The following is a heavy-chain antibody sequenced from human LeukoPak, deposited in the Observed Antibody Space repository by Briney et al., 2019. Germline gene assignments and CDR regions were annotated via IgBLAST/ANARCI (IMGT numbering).Heavy chain of an antibody. Sequence: GGSLRLSCAASGFTVSSNYMSWVRQAPGKGLEWVSVIYSGGSTYYADSVKGRFTISRDNSKNTLYLQMNSLRAEDTAVYYCARQRFGTGVDCSSTSCYTRWFDPWGQGTLVTVSS. D-gene: IGHD2-2*02. CDR1: GFTVSSNY. CDR2: IYSGGST. CDR3: ARQRFGTGVDCSSTSCYTRWFDP. J-gene: IGHJ5*02. V-gene: IGHV3-53*01.